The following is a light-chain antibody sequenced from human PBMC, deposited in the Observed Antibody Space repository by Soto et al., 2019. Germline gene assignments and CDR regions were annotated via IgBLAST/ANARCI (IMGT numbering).Light chain of an antibody. CDR1: QSIASSY. CDR2: GTS. V-gene: IGKV3-20*01. Sequence: PGERATLSCRASQSIASSYFGWYQQKPGQAPRLLIYGTSSRATGIPDRFSGSGSGTDFTLTITRLEPEEVAVYYCQHYGTSPFTFGPGTKVEIK. J-gene: IGKJ3*01. CDR3: QHYGTSPFT.